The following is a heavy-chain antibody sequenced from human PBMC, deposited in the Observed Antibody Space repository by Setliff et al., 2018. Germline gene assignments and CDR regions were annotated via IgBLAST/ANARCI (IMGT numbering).Heavy chain of an antibody. V-gene: IGHV4-39*01. Sequence: TSETLSLTCTVSGGSVSNSGFFWGWLRQAPGKGLEWIGNIYDSGSSNYNASLESRLIITRDTSKNQISLKLTSVTAADTAVYYCGRGFSRIEGWGNWFDPWGQGILVTVPQ. CDR3: GRGFSRIEGWGNWFDP. CDR2: IYDSGSS. CDR1: GGSVSNSGFF. J-gene: IGHJ5*02. D-gene: IGHD2-15*01.